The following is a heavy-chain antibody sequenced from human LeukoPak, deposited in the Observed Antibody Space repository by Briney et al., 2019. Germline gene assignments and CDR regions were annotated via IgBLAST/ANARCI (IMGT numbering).Heavy chain of an antibody. Sequence: GGSLRLSCAASGFTFSSYAMHWVRQAPGKGLEWVANIKQDGSEKQYVDSVKGRFTISRDNAKNSLYLQMISLRAEDTAVYYCARCEEGSVAFHIWGQGTMVTVSS. CDR1: GFTFSSYA. J-gene: IGHJ3*02. CDR2: IKQDGSEK. CDR3: ARCEEGSVAFHI. V-gene: IGHV3-7*01.